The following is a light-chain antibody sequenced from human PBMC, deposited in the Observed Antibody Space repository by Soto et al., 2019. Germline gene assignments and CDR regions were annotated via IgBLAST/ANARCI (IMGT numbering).Light chain of an antibody. Sequence: QSALTQPPSASGTPGQRVTISCSGSSSNIGSNTVNWYQQLPGTAPKVFIYSNSQRPSGVPDRFSGSKSGTSASLAISGLQSEDEADYYCAAWDDSLNGVVFGGGTKLTVL. CDR2: SNS. V-gene: IGLV1-44*01. CDR1: SSNIGSNT. CDR3: AAWDDSLNGVV. J-gene: IGLJ2*01.